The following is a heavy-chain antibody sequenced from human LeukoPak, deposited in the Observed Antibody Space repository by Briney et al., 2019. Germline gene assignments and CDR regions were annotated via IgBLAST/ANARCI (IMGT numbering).Heavy chain of an antibody. CDR2: ISAYSGNT. Sequence: ASVKVSCKASGYTFISYGISWVRQAPGQGLDWMGWISAYSGNTNYAQKFQGRVTMTTDTSTSTAYMELSRLRSDDTAVYYWAGGTGEGYSYGRYYFDYWGQGTLVTVSS. CDR1: GYTFISYG. J-gene: IGHJ4*02. CDR3: AGGTGEGYSYGRYYFDY. V-gene: IGHV1-18*01. D-gene: IGHD5-18*01.